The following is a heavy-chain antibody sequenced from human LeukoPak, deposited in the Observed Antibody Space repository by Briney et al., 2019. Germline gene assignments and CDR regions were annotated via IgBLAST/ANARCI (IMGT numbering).Heavy chain of an antibody. J-gene: IGHJ4*02. CDR1: GGSISSGDYY. V-gene: IGHV4-30-4*01. CDR3: ARAHYDSSWYEWGVGYYFDY. CDR2: IYYSGST. Sequence: SETLSLTCTVSGGSISSGDYYWSWIRQPPGKGLEWIGYIYYSGSTYYNPSLKSRVTILVDTSKNQFSLKLSSVTAADTAVYYCARAHYDSSWYEWGVGYYFDYWGQGTLVAVSS. D-gene: IGHD6-13*01.